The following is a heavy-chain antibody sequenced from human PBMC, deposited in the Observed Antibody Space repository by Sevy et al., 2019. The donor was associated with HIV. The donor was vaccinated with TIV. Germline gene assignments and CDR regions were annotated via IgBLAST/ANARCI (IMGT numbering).Heavy chain of an antibody. CDR2: IKSEFDGGAI. D-gene: IGHD5-12*01. CDR3: ITDPAYRGYDEEVINYYFYGMDV. V-gene: IGHV3-15*01. Sequence: GGSLRLSCKASGFTFSSAWMSWVRQAPGKGLEWVGRIKSEFDGGAIDYAAPVKGRFTISREDSKNTVYLQMNSLKTEDTAVYYCITDPAYRGYDEEVINYYFYGMDVWGQGTTVTVSS. J-gene: IGHJ6*02. CDR1: GFTFSSAW.